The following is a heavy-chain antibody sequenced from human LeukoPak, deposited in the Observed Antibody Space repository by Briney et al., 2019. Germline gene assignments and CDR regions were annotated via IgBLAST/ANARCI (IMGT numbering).Heavy chain of an antibody. V-gene: IGHV4-61*02. D-gene: IGHD3-3*02. Sequence: SQTLSLTCTVSGGSISSGSYYWSWIRQPAGTGLEWIGRIYTSGSTNYNPSLKSRVTISVDTSKNQFSLKLSSVTAADTAVYYCARHFWNGENWFDLWGQGTLVTVSS. J-gene: IGHJ5*02. CDR1: GGSISSGSYY. CDR2: IYTSGST. CDR3: ARHFWNGENWFDL.